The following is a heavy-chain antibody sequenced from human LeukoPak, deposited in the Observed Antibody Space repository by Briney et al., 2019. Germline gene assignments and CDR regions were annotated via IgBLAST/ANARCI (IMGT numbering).Heavy chain of an antibody. CDR2: INHSGST. J-gene: IGHJ4*02. V-gene: IGHV4-34*01. D-gene: IGHD2-2*01. Sequence: KPSETLSLTCAVYGGSFSGYYWSWLRQPPGRGLEWIGEINHSGSTNYNPSLKSRVTISVDTSKNQFSLKLSSVTAADTAVYYCATGYCSSTSCYEGGYWRQGTLVTVSS. CDR1: GGSFSGYY. CDR3: ATGYCSSTSCYEGGY.